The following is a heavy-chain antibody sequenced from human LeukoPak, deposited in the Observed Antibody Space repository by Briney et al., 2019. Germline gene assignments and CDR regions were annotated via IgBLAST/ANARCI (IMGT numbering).Heavy chain of an antibody. D-gene: IGHD4-23*01. Sequence: SETLSLTCTVSGGSIRSSSAYWGWIRPPPGKGLEWIGSIFYGGSTSYNPSLKSRVTTSVDTSKNQFSLEVRYVTAADTAVYFCARHKDYGGRDAFDIWGLGTMVSVSS. CDR1: GGSIRSSSAY. V-gene: IGHV4-39*01. CDR2: IFYGGST. CDR3: ARHKDYGGRDAFDI. J-gene: IGHJ3*02.